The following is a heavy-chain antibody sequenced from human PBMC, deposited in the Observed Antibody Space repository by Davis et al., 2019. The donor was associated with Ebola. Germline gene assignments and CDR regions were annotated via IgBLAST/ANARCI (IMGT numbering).Heavy chain of an antibody. J-gene: IGHJ6*02. CDR1: GYTFTSYY. D-gene: IGHD3-3*01. CDR2: INPSGGST. CDR3: ARGHTIFGVVALGYGMDV. V-gene: IGHV1-46*01. Sequence: AASVKVSCKTSGYTFTSYYMHWVRQAPGQGLEWMGIINPSGGSTSYAQKFQGRVTMTRDTSTSTVYMELSSLRSEDTAVYYCARGHTIFGVVALGYGMDVWGQGTTVTVSS.